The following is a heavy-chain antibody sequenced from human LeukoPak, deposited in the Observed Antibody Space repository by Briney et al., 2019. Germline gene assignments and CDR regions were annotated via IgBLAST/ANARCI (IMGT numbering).Heavy chain of an antibody. CDR1: GGSFSGDY. V-gene: IGHV4-34*01. J-gene: IGHJ5*02. CDR2: ITHSGST. Sequence: PSETLSLTCAVYGGSFSGDYWNWIRQPPGKGLEWIGEITHSGSTNYNPSLKSRVTISVDTSKNHFSLNLSSVTAADTAVYYCARRRGLYGDYGTFDPWGQGTLVTVSS. CDR3: ARRRGLYGDYGTFDP. D-gene: IGHD4-17*01.